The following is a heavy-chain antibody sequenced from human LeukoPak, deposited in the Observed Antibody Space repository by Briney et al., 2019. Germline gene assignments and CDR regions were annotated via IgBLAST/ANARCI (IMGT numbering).Heavy chain of an antibody. V-gene: IGHV1-2*06. CDR1: VYTFTGYY. Sequence: EASVKVSCKASVYTFTGYYMHWVRQAPGQGLEWMGRINPNSGGTNYAQKFQGRVTMTRDTSISTAYMELSRLRSDDTAVYYCAREGYSYGAFDYWGQGTLVTVSS. D-gene: IGHD5-18*01. CDR2: INPNSGGT. J-gene: IGHJ4*02. CDR3: AREGYSYGAFDY.